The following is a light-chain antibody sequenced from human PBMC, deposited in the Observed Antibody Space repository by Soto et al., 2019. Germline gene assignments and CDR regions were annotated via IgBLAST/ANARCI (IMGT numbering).Light chain of an antibody. J-gene: IGKJ3*01. CDR3: QQRSNWPSEMIT. CDR2: YTS. Sequence: EIVLTQSPATLSLSPGERATLSCRASPSVSSYLAWYQQKPGQAPRLLIYYTSNRATGIPARFSGSGSGTDFTLTISSLEPEDFAVYYCQQRSNWPSEMITFGPGTRVDIK. V-gene: IGKV3-11*01. CDR1: PSVSSY.